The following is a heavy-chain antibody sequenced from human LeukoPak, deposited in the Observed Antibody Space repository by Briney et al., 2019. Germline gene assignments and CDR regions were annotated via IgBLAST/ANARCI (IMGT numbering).Heavy chain of an antibody. CDR3: ARDSWDVEPDPFDI. CDR1: GYTSSNYA. V-gene: IGHV7-4-1*02. Sequence: ASVKVSCKASGYTSSNYAMNWVRQAPGQGLEWMGWINTNTGNPTYAQVFTGRFVFSFDTSVSTAYLQISSLKAEDTAVYYCARDSWDVEPDPFDIWGQGTMITVSS. D-gene: IGHD1-14*01. J-gene: IGHJ3*02. CDR2: INTNTGNP.